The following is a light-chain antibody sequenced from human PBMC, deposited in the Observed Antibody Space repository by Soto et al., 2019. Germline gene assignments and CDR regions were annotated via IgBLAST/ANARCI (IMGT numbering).Light chain of an antibody. V-gene: IGLV1-51*02. J-gene: IGLJ1*01. CDR2: ENN. CDR3: ATWDNSLSAYV. Sequence: QSVLTQPPSVSAAPGQKVTISCSGSSSNLGNNYVSWYQQLPGTAPKLLIYENNKRPSGIPDQFSGSKSGTSATLGITGLQTGDEADYYCATWDNSLSAYVFGTGTKVTVL. CDR1: SSNLGNNY.